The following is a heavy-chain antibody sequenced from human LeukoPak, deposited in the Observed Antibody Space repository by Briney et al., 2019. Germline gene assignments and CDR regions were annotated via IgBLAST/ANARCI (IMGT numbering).Heavy chain of an antibody. Sequence: SGKVSWKVSGYILTELSMNWVRQAPGKGLEWMGGYDPEDGETIYAEKFQGRVTMTEDTSTDTAYMELSSLRSDDTAVYYCAIFHYCSGGSCSKHYYHGMDVWGQGTTVTVSS. CDR3: AIFHYCSGGSCSKHYYHGMDV. CDR2: YDPEDGET. CDR1: GYILTELS. J-gene: IGHJ6*02. V-gene: IGHV1-24*01. D-gene: IGHD2-15*01.